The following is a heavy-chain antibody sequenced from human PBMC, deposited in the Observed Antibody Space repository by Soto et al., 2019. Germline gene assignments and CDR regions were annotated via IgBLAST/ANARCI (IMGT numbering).Heavy chain of an antibody. D-gene: IGHD2-8*02. J-gene: IGHJ4*02. CDR1: GGSFSGYY. V-gene: IGHV4-34*01. CDR2: INHSGST. Sequence: SDTLSLTCAVYGGSFSGYYWTWIRQPPGTGLEWIGEINHSGSTNYNPSLKSRVTISVDTSKNQFSLKLTSVTAADTAVYYCARDKITGHFDYWGQGTLVTVSS. CDR3: ARDKITGHFDY.